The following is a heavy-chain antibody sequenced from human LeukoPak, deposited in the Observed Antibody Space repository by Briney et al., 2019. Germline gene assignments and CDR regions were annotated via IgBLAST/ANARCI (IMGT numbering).Heavy chain of an antibody. CDR3: ARDLVGATGSY. CDR1: GFTFSSYG. D-gene: IGHD1-26*01. V-gene: IGHV3-33*01. CDR2: IWYDGSNK. J-gene: IGHJ4*02. Sequence: PGGSLRLSCAASGFTFSSYGMHWVRQAPGKGLEWVAVIWYDGSNKYYADSVKGRFTISRDSSKNTLYLQMNSLRAEDTAVYYCARDLVGATGSYWGQGTLVTVSS.